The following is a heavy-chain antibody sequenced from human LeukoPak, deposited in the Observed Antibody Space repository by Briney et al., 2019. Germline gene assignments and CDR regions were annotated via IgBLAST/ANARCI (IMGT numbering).Heavy chain of an antibody. CDR3: ARGGIYSSSWYGFTDAFDI. V-gene: IGHV1-2*04. CDR2: INPNSGGT. D-gene: IGHD6-13*01. Sequence: APVKVSCKASGYTFTGYYMHWVRQAPGQGLKWMGWINPNSGGTNYAQKFQGWVTMTRDTSISTAYMELSRLRSDDTAVYYCARGGIYSSSWYGFTDAFDIWGQGTMVTVSS. CDR1: GYTFTGYY. J-gene: IGHJ3*02.